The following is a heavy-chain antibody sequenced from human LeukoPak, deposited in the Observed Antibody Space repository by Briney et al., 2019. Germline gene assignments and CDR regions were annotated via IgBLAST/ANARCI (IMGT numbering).Heavy chain of an antibody. Sequence: PSETLSLTCSVSGGSISDTSDFWGWIRQPPGKGLEWIGSLYYSDNTYDNPSVSTGNTYSNPALHSRATISVDTSKNQSSLKLSSVTAADTAMYYWARRQRSYDSGGHVIDYWGQGTLVTVSS. CDR3: ARRQRSYDSGGHVIDY. CDR2: LYYSDNTYDNPSVSTGNT. V-gene: IGHV4-39*01. J-gene: IGHJ4*02. CDR1: GGSISDTSDF. D-gene: IGHD3-22*01.